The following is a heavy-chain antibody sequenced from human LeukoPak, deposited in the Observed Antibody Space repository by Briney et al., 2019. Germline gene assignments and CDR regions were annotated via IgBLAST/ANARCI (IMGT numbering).Heavy chain of an antibody. CDR2: MNPNSGNT. Sequence: GASVKVSCKASGYTFTSYDINWVRQATGQGLEWMGWMNPNSGNTGYAQKFQGRVTITRNTSISTAYMELSSLRSEDTAVYYCARGWFPFFTMTESDWFDPWGQGTLSPSPQ. CDR1: GYTFTSYD. J-gene: IGHJ5*02. CDR3: ARGWFPFFTMTESDWFDP. D-gene: IGHD3-22*01. V-gene: IGHV1-8*03.